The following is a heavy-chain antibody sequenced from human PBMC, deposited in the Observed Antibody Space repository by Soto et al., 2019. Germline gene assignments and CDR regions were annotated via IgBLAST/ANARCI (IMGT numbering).Heavy chain of an antibody. CDR1: GYTFTSYG. J-gene: IGHJ3*02. CDR3: ARDPLQDDAFDI. CDR2: ISAYNGNT. Sequence: GASVKVSCKASGYTFTSYGISWVRQAPGQGLEWMGWISAYNGNTNYAQKLQGRVTMTTDTSTSTVYMELSSLRSEDTAVYYCARDPLQDDAFDIWGQGTMVTVSS. D-gene: IGHD1-1*01. V-gene: IGHV1-18*01.